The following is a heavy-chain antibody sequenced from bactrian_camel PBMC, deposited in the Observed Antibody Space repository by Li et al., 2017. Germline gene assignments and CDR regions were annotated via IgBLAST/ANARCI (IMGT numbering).Heavy chain of an antibody. CDR2: IYTGGDR. Sequence: VQLVESGGGSVQAGRSLRLSCASSGSIVSTMCMGWVRQAPGKEREGVAAIYTGGDRLYADSVKGRFTISLNRAQTMVYLQMCSLEPEDTAVYYCAADLVITEPLSQDEYRNWGQGTQVTVSS. CDR3: AADLVITEPLSQDEYRN. CDR1: GSIVSTMC. D-gene: IGHD7*01. V-gene: IGHV3S53*01. J-gene: IGHJ6*01.